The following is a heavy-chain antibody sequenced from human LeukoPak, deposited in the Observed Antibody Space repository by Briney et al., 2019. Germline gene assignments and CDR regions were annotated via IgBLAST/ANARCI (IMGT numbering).Heavy chain of an antibody. CDR1: GFTVSSNY. Sequence: EGSLRLSCAASGFTVSSNYMSWVRQAPGKGLEWVSVIYGGGSTYYADSVKGRFTISRDNSKNTLYLQMNSLRAEDTAVYYCARVYRGYWGQGTLVTVSS. V-gene: IGHV3-66*01. D-gene: IGHD2-2*02. CDR2: IYGGGST. J-gene: IGHJ4*02. CDR3: ARVYRGY.